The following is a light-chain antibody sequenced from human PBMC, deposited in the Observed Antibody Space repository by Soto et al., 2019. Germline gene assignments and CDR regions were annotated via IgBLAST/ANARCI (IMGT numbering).Light chain of an antibody. CDR3: GSWDSSLSAYV. Sequence: SVLTQPPSVSAAPGQKVTISCSGISSNIGGNSVSWYQQLPGTAPKLLIYDDNKRPSGIPDRFSGSKSGTSATLGITGFQTGDEADYYCGSWDSSLSAYVFGTGTKVTVL. V-gene: IGLV1-51*01. CDR1: SSNIGGNS. J-gene: IGLJ1*01. CDR2: DDN.